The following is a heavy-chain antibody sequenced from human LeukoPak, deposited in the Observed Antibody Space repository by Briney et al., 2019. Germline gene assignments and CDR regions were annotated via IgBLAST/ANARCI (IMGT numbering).Heavy chain of an antibody. Sequence: PSETLSLTCTVSGGSISSSTYYWGWIRQPPGKGLEWIGSIYYSGRTYYNPSLKRRATISVDTSKNQFSLKLSSVTAADTAVYYCARPFTGSSAWFDPWGQGTLVTVSS. CDR3: ARPFTGSSAWFDP. J-gene: IGHJ5*02. V-gene: IGHV4-39*01. CDR2: IYYSGRT. D-gene: IGHD3-22*01. CDR1: GGSISSSTYY.